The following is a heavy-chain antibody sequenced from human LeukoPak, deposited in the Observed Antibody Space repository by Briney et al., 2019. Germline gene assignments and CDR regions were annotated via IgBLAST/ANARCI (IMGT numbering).Heavy chain of an antibody. J-gene: IGHJ4*02. V-gene: IGHV4-34*01. CDR3: ARHASIAARLDY. Sequence: SETLSLTCAVYGGSFSGYYWSWIRQPPGKGLEWIGEINHSGSTNYNPSLKSRVTISVDTSKNQFFLKLSSVTAADTAVYYCARHASIAARLDYWGQGTLVTVSS. D-gene: IGHD6-6*01. CDR1: GGSFSGYY. CDR2: INHSGST.